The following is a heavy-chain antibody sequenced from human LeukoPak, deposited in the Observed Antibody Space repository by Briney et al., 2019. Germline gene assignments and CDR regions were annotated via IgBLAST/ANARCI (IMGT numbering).Heavy chain of an antibody. V-gene: IGHV1-2*04. D-gene: IGHD3-16*01. J-gene: IGHJ6*03. CDR3: AKNYYDYVWGGEPYYYYYMDV. CDR1: GYTFSGYY. CDR2: INPNSGGT. Sequence: ASVKVSCKASGYTFSGYYMHWVRQAPGQGLEWMGWINPNSGGTNYAQKFQGWVTMTRDTSIRTAYMELSRLRSDDTAVYYCAKNYYDYVWGGEPYYYYYMDVWGKGTTVTVSS.